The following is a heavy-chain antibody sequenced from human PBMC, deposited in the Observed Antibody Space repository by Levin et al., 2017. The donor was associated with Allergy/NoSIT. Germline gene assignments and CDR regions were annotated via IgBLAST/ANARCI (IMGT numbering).Heavy chain of an antibody. D-gene: IGHD6-6*01. CDR3: ARDSTFIAARLGRGFRRDAFDI. J-gene: IGHJ3*02. CDR2: INHSGST. V-gene: IGHV4-34*01. CDR1: GGSFSGYY. Sequence: SETLSLTCAVYGGSFSGYYWSWIRQPPGKGLEWIGEINHSGSTNYNPSLKSRVTISVDTSKNQFSLKLSSVTAADTAVYYCARDSTFIAARLGRGFRRDAFDIWGQGTMVTVSS.